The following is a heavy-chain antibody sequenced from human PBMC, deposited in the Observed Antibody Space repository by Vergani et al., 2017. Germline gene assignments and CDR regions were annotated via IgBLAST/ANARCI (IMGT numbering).Heavy chain of an antibody. CDR1: GFTFSSYA. CDR2: ISYDGSNK. Sequence: VQLLESGGGLVQPGGSLRLSCAASGFTFSSYAMHWVRQAPGKGLEWVAVISYDGSNKYYADSVKGRFTISRDNSKNTLYLQMNSLRAEDTAVYYCASQVGWGSFDYWGQGTLVTVSS. D-gene: IGHD2-21*01. CDR3: ASQVGWGSFDY. J-gene: IGHJ4*02. V-gene: IGHV3-30-3*01.